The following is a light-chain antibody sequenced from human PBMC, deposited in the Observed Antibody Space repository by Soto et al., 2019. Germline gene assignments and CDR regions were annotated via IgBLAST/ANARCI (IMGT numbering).Light chain of an antibody. CDR3: QQRSNWPLT. J-gene: IGKJ4*01. V-gene: IGKV1-12*01. Sequence: DIQMTQSPSSVSASVGDRVTITCRASQGISSWLAWYQQKPEKAPKLVIYDASSLQSGVPSRFSGSGSGTAFTLTISSLQPEDFAVYYCQQRSNWPLTFGGGTKVEIK. CDR1: QGISSW. CDR2: DAS.